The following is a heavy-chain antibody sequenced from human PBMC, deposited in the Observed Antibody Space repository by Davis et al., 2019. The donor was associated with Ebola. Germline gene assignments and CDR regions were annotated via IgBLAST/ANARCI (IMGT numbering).Heavy chain of an antibody. V-gene: IGHV4-59*01. CDR2: IYYSGST. Sequence: MPSETLSLTCTVSGGSISSFYWSWIRQPPGKGLEWIGYIYYSGSTNYNPSLKSRVTMSVDTSKNQFSLKLSSVTAADTAVYYCARAGGYYYDSSGYYSGYYFDYWGQGTLVTVSS. CDR3: ARAGGYYYDSSGYYSGYYFDY. CDR1: GGSISSFY. J-gene: IGHJ4*02. D-gene: IGHD3-22*01.